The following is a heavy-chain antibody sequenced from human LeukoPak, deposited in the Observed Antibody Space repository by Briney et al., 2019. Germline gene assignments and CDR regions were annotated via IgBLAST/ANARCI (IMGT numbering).Heavy chain of an antibody. Sequence: SVKVSCKASGGTFSSYAISWVRQAPGQGLEWMGGIIPIFGTANYAQKFQGRVTITADESTSTAYMELSSLRSEDTAVYYCARAPHDFWSGYAQYYFDYWGQGTLVTVSS. V-gene: IGHV1-69*01. CDR1: GGTFSSYA. D-gene: IGHD3-3*01. CDR2: IIPIFGTA. CDR3: ARAPHDFWSGYAQYYFDY. J-gene: IGHJ4*02.